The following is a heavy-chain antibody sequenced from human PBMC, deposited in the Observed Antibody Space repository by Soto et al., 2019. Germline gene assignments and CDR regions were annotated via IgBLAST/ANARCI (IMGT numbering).Heavy chain of an antibody. CDR1: GFTFSNAW. Sequence: GGSLRLSCAASGFTFSNAWMNWVRQAPGKGLEWVGRIKSKTDGGTTDYAAPVKGRFTISRDDSKNTLYLQMNSLRSEDTAVYYCASPLRYFDWFRPYDAFDIWGQGTMVTVSS. CDR3: ASPLRYFDWFRPYDAFDI. J-gene: IGHJ3*02. V-gene: IGHV3-15*07. D-gene: IGHD3-9*01. CDR2: IKSKTDGGTT.